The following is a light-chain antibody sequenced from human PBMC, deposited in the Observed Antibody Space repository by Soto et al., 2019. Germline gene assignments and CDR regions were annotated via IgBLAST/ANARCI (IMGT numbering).Light chain of an antibody. CDR2: AAS. V-gene: IGKV1-12*01. J-gene: IGKJ4*01. CDR3: QPYNNWPLT. CDR1: QPINRW. Sequence: DIQMTQSPSPLSASVGDRVTITCRASQPINRWLAWYQQKPGKAPKLLIYAASSLHTGVPLRFSGSGSGTDFSLTINSLQSEDFAIYYCQPYNNWPLTFGGGTKVESK.